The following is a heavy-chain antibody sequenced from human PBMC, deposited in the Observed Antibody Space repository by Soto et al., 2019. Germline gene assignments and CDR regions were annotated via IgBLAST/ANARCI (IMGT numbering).Heavy chain of an antibody. CDR1: GFSFSDSY. Sequence: QVQLVESGGGLVKPGGSLRLSCAASGFSFSDSYMSWVRQAPGKGLEWVAYISGSSGYTGYADSVKGRFTISRDNAKNPLYLQMNSLRFEDTAVYYCARDRGGYGPPDVWGQGTTVTVSS. CDR2: ISGSSGYT. CDR3: ARDRGGYGPPDV. J-gene: IGHJ6*02. V-gene: IGHV3-11*06. D-gene: IGHD3-10*01.